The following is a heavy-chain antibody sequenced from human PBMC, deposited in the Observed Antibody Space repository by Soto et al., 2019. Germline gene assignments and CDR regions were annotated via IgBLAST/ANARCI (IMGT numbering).Heavy chain of an antibody. D-gene: IGHD2-15*01. CDR2: ISWNSGSI. J-gene: IGHJ3*02. V-gene: IGHV3-9*01. CDR3: AKDIPSQDQINCSGGSCYSYAFDI. Sequence: GGSLRLSCAASGFTFDDYAMHWVRQAPGKGLEWVSGISWNSGSIGYADSVKGRFTISRDNAKNSLYLQMNSLRAEDTALYYCAKDIPSQDQINCSGGSCYSYAFDIWGQGTMVTVSS. CDR1: GFTFDDYA.